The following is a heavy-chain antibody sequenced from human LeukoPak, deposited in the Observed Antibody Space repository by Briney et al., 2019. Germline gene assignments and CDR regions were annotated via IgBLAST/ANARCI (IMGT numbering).Heavy chain of an antibody. CDR3: ASSIFEAYYYYGMDV. D-gene: IGHD3-3*01. CDR2: IIPIFGTA. CDR1: GGTFSSYA. J-gene: IGHJ6*02. V-gene: IGHV1-69*13. Sequence: SVKVSCKASGGTFSSYAISWVRQAPGHGLEWMGGIIPIFGTANYAQKFQGRVTITADESTSTAYMELSSLRSEDTAVYYCASSIFEAYYYYGMDVWGQGTTVTVSS.